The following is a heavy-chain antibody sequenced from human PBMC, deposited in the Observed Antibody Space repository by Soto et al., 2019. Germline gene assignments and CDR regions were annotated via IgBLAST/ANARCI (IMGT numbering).Heavy chain of an antibody. CDR1: GFTFSIYT. CDR3: VKSNRNCSGGSCFSPPNFDY. J-gene: IGHJ4*02. Sequence: PVGSLRLSCSASGFTFSIYTMHWVRQAPGKGLEYVSAISSNGDSSYYADSVKGRFTISRDNSKNTLYLQMSSLRAEDTAVYYCVKSNRNCSGGSCFSPPNFDYWGQGTLVTVSS. CDR2: ISSNGDSS. D-gene: IGHD2-15*01. V-gene: IGHV3-64D*06.